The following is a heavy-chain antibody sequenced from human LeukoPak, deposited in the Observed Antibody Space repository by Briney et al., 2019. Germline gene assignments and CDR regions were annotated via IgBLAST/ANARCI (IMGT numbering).Heavy chain of an antibody. Sequence: PGGSLRLSCAASGFTFSSYAMHWVRQAPGKGLEWVAVISYDGSNKYYADSVKGRFTISRDNSKNTQYLQMNSLRAEDTAVYYCARDDSDTVAIDYWGQGTLVTVSS. CDR2: ISYDGSNK. CDR3: ARDDSDTVAIDY. V-gene: IGHV3-30*04. J-gene: IGHJ4*02. D-gene: IGHD4-17*01. CDR1: GFTFSSYA.